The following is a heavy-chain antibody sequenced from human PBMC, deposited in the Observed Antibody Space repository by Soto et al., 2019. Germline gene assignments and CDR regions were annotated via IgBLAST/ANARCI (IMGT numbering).Heavy chain of an antibody. Sequence: GGSLRLSCVASGFTFSAYGIHWVRQAPGKGLEWVGVVSSDGETKYYADAVKGRFTISRDNSKNTMYLQMASLRPEDTAVYYCAKEIEVAGDLDYWGHGTLVTVSS. CDR2: VSSDGETK. V-gene: IGHV3-30*18. CDR3: AKEIEVAGDLDY. J-gene: IGHJ4*01. D-gene: IGHD6-19*01. CDR1: GFTFSAYG.